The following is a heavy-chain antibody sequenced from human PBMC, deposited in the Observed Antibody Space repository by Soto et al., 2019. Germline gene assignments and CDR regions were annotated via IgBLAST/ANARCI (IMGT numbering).Heavy chain of an antibody. Sequence: ASVKVSCKASGYTFTSYAMHWVRQAPGQRLEWMGWINAGNGNTKYSQKFQGRVTITRDTSASTAYMELSSLRSEDTAVYYCARDSGNWNDVNWFDPWGQGTLVTSPQ. CDR1: GYTFTSYA. CDR3: ARDSGNWNDVNWFDP. J-gene: IGHJ5*02. D-gene: IGHD1-20*01. CDR2: INAGNGNT. V-gene: IGHV1-3*01.